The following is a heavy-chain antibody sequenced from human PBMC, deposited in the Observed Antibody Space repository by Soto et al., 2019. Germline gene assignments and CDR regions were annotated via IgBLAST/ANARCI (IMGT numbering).Heavy chain of an antibody. D-gene: IGHD6-19*01. J-gene: IGHJ4*02. CDR2: FDPEDSET. CDR1: GYTLTELS. Sequence: GASVKVSCKVSGYTLTELSMHWVRQAPGKGLEWMGGFDPEDSETIYAQKFQGRVTMTEDTSTDTAYMELSSLRSEDTAVYYCATYTEGIAVAGTWAFDNWGKGTLVTVAS. CDR3: ATYTEGIAVAGTWAFDN. V-gene: IGHV1-24*01.